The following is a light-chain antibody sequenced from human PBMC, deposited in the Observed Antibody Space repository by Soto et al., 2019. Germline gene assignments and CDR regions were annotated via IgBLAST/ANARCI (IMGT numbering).Light chain of an antibody. J-gene: IGLJ1*01. CDR3: AAWDDSLNGYV. Sequence: QAVVTQPPSTSGTPGQRVTISCSGSSSNIGSNTVNWYQHLPGTAPKLLIYSNNQRPSGVPERFSGSKSGTSASLAVSGLQSEDEADYYCAAWDDSLNGYVFGTGTKLTVL. CDR1: SSNIGSNT. V-gene: IGLV1-44*01. CDR2: SNN.